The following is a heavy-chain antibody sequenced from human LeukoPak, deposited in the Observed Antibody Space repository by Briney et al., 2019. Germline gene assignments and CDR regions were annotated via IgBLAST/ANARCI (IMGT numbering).Heavy chain of an antibody. V-gene: IGHV4/OR15-8*01. CDR2: IYHSGTS. Sequence: PSETLSLTCVVSGDSISTSNWWSWVRQPPGKGLEWIGEIYHSGTSNYNSSLKSRVTMSVDTSKNQFSLKLTSVTAADTAVYYCARDRGPAIAAAGGYYYDGMDVWGQGTTVTVS. J-gene: IGHJ6*02. D-gene: IGHD6-13*01. CDR1: GDSISTSNW. CDR3: ARDRGPAIAAAGGYYYDGMDV.